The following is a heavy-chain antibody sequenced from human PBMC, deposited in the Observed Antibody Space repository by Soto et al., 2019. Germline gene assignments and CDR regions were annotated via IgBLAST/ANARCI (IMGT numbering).Heavy chain of an antibody. J-gene: IGHJ5*02. V-gene: IGHV4-61*01. CDR1: GGSVSSGSYY. CDR2: IYYSGST. D-gene: IGHD2-15*01. CDR3: ARWWRGWFDP. Sequence: QVQLQESGPGLVKPSETLSLTCTVSGGSVSSGSYYWSWIRQPPGKGLEWIGYIYYSGSTNYNPSLKSRVTISVDTSKNQVSLKLRSVTAADTAVYYCARWWRGWFDPWGQGTLVTVSS.